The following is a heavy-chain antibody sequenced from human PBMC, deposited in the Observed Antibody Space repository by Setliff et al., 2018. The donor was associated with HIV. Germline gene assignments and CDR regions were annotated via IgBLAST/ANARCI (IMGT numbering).Heavy chain of an antibody. CDR3: ARNYYDSSGYLPYYYYYYYMDV. J-gene: IGHJ6*03. Sequence: SETLSLTCIVSGGSIGSYYWSWIRQSPGKGLEWIGYVYYTGSTNYNPSLKSRVTIGVDTSKNQFSLKLSSVTAADTAVYYCARNYYDSSGYLPYYYYYYYMDVWGKGTTVTVSS. D-gene: IGHD3-22*01. V-gene: IGHV4-59*08. CDR2: VYYTGST. CDR1: GGSIGSYY.